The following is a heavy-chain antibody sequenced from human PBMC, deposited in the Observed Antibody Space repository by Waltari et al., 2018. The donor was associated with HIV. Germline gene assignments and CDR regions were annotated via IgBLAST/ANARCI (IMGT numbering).Heavy chain of an antibody. CDR1: GFTIVDYV. CDR2: IDWNGGSA. CDR3: VRDSDGSGYDI. Sequence: DVRLVESGGEVVRPGASLRRSCVASGFTIVDYVMAWVRQRPGQGLEWVSNIDWNGGSANYGDSVKGRFTVFRDNPKASLYLQMNNLRDEDTGLYYCVRDSDGSGYDIWGRGTLVTVFS. D-gene: IGHD3-3*01. V-gene: IGHV3-20*04. J-gene: IGHJ1*01.